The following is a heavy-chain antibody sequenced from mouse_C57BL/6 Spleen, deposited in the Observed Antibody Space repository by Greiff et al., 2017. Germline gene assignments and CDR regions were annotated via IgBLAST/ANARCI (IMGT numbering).Heavy chain of an antibody. CDR1: GFTFSDYG. CDR2: ISSGSSTI. D-gene: IGHD2-3*01. Sequence: EVMLVESGGGLVKPGGSLKLSCAASGFTFSDYGMHWVRQAPEKGLEWVAYISSGSSTIYYADTVKGRFTISRDNAKNTLFLQMTSLRSEDTAMYYCARDYDGLYAMDYWGQGTSVTVSS. J-gene: IGHJ4*01. CDR3: ARDYDGLYAMDY. V-gene: IGHV5-17*01.